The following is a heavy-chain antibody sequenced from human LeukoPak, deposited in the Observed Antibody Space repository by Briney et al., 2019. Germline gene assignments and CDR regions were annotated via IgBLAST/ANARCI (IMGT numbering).Heavy chain of an antibody. CDR2: INPDNGDT. J-gene: IGHJ3*02. Sequence: ASVKVSCKASGYTFTEYYMHWVRQAPGQGLEWMGWINPDNGDTNYAQKFRGRVTMTRDTSISTVYMELSRLTSDDTAVYYCARDQDSSGYFYVADAFDIWGQGTMVTVSS. CDR1: GYTFTEYY. CDR3: ARDQDSSGYFYVADAFDI. D-gene: IGHD3-22*01. V-gene: IGHV1-2*02.